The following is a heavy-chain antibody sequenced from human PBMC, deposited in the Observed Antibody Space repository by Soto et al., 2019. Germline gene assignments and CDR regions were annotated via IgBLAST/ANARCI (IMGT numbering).Heavy chain of an antibody. CDR2: IYPGDSDT. D-gene: IGHD3-10*01. CDR3: ARDPDRLGLFYYYGMDV. CDR1: GYSFTSYW. Sequence: PGESLKISCKGSGYSFTSYWIGWVRQMPGKGLEWMGIIYPGDSDTRYSPSFQGQVTISADKSISTAYLQWSSLKASDTAVYYCARDPDRLGLFYYYGMDVWGQGTTVTVSS. V-gene: IGHV5-51*01. J-gene: IGHJ6*02.